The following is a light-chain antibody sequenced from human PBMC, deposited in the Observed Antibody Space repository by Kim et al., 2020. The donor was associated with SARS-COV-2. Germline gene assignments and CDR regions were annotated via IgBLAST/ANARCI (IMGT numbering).Light chain of an antibody. Sequence: AIQLTQSPSSLPASVGDRVTITCRTSQGISSALAWYQQKPGKAPKVLIYDASSLESGVPSRFSGSGSGTDFTLTISSLQPEDFATYFCQQFNNFPITFGQGTRLEIK. CDR3: QQFNNFPIT. J-gene: IGKJ5*01. CDR2: DAS. V-gene: IGKV1D-13*01. CDR1: QGISSA.